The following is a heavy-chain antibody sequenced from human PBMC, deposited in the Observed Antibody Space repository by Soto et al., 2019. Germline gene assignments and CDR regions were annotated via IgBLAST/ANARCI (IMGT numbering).Heavy chain of an antibody. V-gene: IGHV3-23*01. Sequence: EVQLLESGGALEQPGGSLRLSCAASGFTFSAYAMSWVRQPPGQGLEWVSSIGISVGSRYYADSVKGRFSITRDNSENTGYLQMNGLRAEDAAVYYCVKDTPAWRQVWGYDYWGQGAQVTVSS. D-gene: IGHD7-27*01. J-gene: IGHJ4*02. CDR3: VKDTPAWRQVWGYDY. CDR2: IGISVGSR. CDR1: GFTFSAYA.